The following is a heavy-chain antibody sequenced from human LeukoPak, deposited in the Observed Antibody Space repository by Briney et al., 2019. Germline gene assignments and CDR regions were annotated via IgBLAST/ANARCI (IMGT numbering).Heavy chain of an antibody. J-gene: IGHJ4*02. Sequence: QTGRSLRLSCAASGFTFSSYGMHWVRQAPGKGLEWVAVIWYDGSNKYYADSVKGRFTISRDNSKNTLYLQMNSLRAEDTAVYYCASTSGWYEPIDYWGQGTLVTVSS. CDR3: ASTSGWYEPIDY. D-gene: IGHD6-19*01. V-gene: IGHV3-33*01. CDR2: IWYDGSNK. CDR1: GFTFSSYG.